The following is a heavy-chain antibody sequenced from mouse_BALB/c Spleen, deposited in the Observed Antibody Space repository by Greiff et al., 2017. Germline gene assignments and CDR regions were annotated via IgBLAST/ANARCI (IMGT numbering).Heavy chain of an antibody. D-gene: IGHD1-1*01. CDR2: IRLKSNNYAT. CDR3: TREEVGFAY. Sequence: EVQLVESGGGLVQPGGSMKLSCVASGFTFSNYWMNWVRQSPEKGLEWVAEIRLKSNNYATHYAESVKGRFTISRDDSKSSVYLQMNNLRAEDTGIYYCTREEVGFAYWGQGTLVTVSA. CDR1: GFTFSNYW. J-gene: IGHJ3*01. V-gene: IGHV6-6*02.